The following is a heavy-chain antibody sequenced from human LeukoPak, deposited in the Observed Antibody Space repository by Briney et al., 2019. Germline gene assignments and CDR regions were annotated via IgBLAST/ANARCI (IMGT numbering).Heavy chain of an antibody. CDR3: ARGLGRQQLVSPFDY. Sequence: SETLSLTCTVSGYSISSGYYWGWIRPPPGKGLEWLASIYHSGTIYYNPSLKSRVTISVDTSKNQFPLKLTSVTAADTAVYYCARGLGRQQLVSPFDYWGQGTLVTVSS. J-gene: IGHJ4*02. CDR1: GYSISSGYY. CDR2: IYHSGTI. D-gene: IGHD6-13*01. V-gene: IGHV4-38-2*02.